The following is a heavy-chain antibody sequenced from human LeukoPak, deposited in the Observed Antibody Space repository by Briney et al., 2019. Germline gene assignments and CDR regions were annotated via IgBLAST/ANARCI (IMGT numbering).Heavy chain of an antibody. CDR2: IKQDGSEK. Sequence: GGSLRLSCAGSGFTFSDYWMSWVRQAPGKGLEWVANIKQDGSEKYYVDSVKGRFTISRDNAKNSLYLQMNSLRAEDTAVYYCARVPNYYGSGSYVGYYYYGMDVWGQGTTVTVSS. D-gene: IGHD3-10*01. CDR1: GFTFSDYW. CDR3: ARVPNYYGSGSYVGYYYYGMDV. V-gene: IGHV3-7*03. J-gene: IGHJ6*02.